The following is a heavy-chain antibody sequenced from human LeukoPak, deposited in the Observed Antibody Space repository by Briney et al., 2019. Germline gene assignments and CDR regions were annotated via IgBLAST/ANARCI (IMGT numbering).Heavy chain of an antibody. D-gene: IGHD1-1*01. CDR2: IYSGGST. CDR3: AREAPDWDVPDY. J-gene: IGHJ4*02. V-gene: IGHV3-53*01. Sequence: GGSLRLSCVASGFTVGSNYMSWVRQAPGKGLEWVSVIYSGGSTYCADSVKGRFTVSRDNAKTSLYLHLDSLTEDDTAVYYCAREAPDWDVPDYWGQGTLV. CDR1: GFTVGSNY.